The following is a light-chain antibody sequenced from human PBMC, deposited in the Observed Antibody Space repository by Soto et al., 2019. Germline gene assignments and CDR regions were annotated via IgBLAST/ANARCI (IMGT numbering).Light chain of an antibody. CDR1: SADIGGYNY. CDR3: CSYAGSYTHV. Sequence: QSVLTQPRSVSGSPGQSVTISCTGTSADIGGYNYVSWYQQHPGKAPKLMIYDVLKRPSGVPDRFSGSKSGNTASLTIYGLQAEDEADYYCCSYAGSYTHVFGTGTKVTVL. CDR2: DVL. V-gene: IGLV2-11*01. J-gene: IGLJ1*01.